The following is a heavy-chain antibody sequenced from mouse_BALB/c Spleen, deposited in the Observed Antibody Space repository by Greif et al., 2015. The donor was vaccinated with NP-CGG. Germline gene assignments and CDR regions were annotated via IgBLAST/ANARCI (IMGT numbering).Heavy chain of an antibody. CDR1: GFAFSSYD. Sequence: EVKLVESGGGLVKPGGSLKLSCAASGFAFSSYDMSWVRQTPEKRLEWVATISSGGSYTYYPDSVKGRFTISRDNARNTLYLQMSSLRSEDTALYYCARQGTTASYYFDYWGQGTTLTVSS. D-gene: IGHD1-2*01. CDR2: ISSGGSYT. V-gene: IGHV5-9*02. CDR3: ARQGTTASYYFDY. J-gene: IGHJ2*01.